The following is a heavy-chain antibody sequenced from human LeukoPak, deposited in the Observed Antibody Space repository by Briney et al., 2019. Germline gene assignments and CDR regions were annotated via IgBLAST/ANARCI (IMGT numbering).Heavy chain of an antibody. J-gene: IGHJ4*02. CDR3: AKELAVADMFDF. D-gene: IGHD6-19*01. V-gene: IGHV3-30*18. CDR1: GFTFSGYG. Sequence: PGGSLRLSCAASGFTFSGYGMHWVRQAPGKGLEWVAVTSYDGTTSYYADSVEGRFTISRDNSKNTLYLQLNNLRADDTAFYYCAKELAVADMFDFWGQGTLVTVSS. CDR2: TSYDGTTS.